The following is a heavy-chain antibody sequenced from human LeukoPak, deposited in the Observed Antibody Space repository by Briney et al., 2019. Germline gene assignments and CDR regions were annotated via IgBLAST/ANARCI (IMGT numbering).Heavy chain of an antibody. D-gene: IGHD3-9*01. Sequence: SETLSLTCTVSGYSISSGYYWGWIRQPPGKGLEWIGNIYNSGSTYYNPSLKSRVTISVDTSKNQFSLKLRSVTAADTAVYYCARLTGYSSESWFDPWGQGTLVTVSS. V-gene: IGHV4-38-2*02. CDR2: IYNSGST. CDR1: GYSISSGYY. CDR3: ARLTGYSSESWFDP. J-gene: IGHJ5*02.